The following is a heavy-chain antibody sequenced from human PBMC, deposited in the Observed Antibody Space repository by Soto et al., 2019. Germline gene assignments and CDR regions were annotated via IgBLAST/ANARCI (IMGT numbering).Heavy chain of an antibody. CDR2: INPNSGGT. Sequence: ASVKVSCKASGYTFTGYYMHWVRQAPGQGLEWMGWINPNSGGTNYAQKFQGWVTMTRDTSISTAYMELSRLRSDDTAVYYCAREDPRVYYMDVWGKGTTVTVSS. CDR1: GYTFTGYY. J-gene: IGHJ6*03. V-gene: IGHV1-2*04. CDR3: AREDPRVYYMDV.